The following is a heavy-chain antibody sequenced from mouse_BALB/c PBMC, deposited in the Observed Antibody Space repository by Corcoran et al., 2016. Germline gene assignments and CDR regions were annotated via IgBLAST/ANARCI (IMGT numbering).Heavy chain of an antibody. CDR2: IDPANGNT. CDR3: LLNPRSYWYFDV. CDR1: GFNIKDTY. Sequence: EVQLQQSGAELVKPGASIKLSCTASGFNIKDTYMHWVKQRPEQGLEWIGRIDPANGNTKYDPKFQGKATITADTSSNTAYLPLSCLTSEDTAVYYCLLNPRSYWYFDVWGAGTTVTVSS. V-gene: IGHV14-3*02. J-gene: IGHJ1*01.